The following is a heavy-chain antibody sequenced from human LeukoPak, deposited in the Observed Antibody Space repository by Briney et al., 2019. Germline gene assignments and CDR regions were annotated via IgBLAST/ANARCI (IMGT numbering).Heavy chain of an antibody. Sequence: SETLSLTCTVSGGSISSSSYYWGWIRQPPGKGLEWIGSTYYSGSTYYNPSLKSRVTISVDTSKNHFSLKLSSVTAADTAVYYCARHESDHHYDFWSGPHYYYYMDVWGKGTTVTVSS. D-gene: IGHD3-3*01. J-gene: IGHJ6*03. CDR3: ARHESDHHYDFWSGPHYYYYMDV. CDR1: GGSISSSSYY. CDR2: TYYSGST. V-gene: IGHV4-39*01.